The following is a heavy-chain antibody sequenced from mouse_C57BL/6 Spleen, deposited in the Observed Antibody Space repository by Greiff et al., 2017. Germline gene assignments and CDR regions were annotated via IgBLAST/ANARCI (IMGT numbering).Heavy chain of an antibody. CDR3: ARNDYWYFDV. J-gene: IGHJ1*03. CDR2: ISSGSSTI. CDR1: GFTFSDYG. V-gene: IGHV5-17*01. D-gene: IGHD2-3*01. Sequence: DVKLVEPGGGLVKPGGSLKLSCAASGFTFSDYGMHWVRQAPGKGLEWVAYISSGSSTIYYADTVKGRCTISRDNAKNTLFLQMTSLRSEDTAMYYCARNDYWYFDVWGTGTTVTVSS.